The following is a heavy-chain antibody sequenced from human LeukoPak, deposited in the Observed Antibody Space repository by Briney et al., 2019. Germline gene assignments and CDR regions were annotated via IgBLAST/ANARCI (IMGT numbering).Heavy chain of an antibody. CDR1: GGSISSGGYY. CDR2: IYYSGST. V-gene: IGHV4-31*03. Sequence: SQTLSLTCNVSGGSISSGGYYWSWIRQHPGKGLEWIGYIYYSGSTYYNPSLKSRVTILVDTSKNQFSLKLSSVTAADTAVYYCARDIWNDGYYGMDVWGKGTTVTVSS. D-gene: IGHD1-1*01. J-gene: IGHJ6*04. CDR3: ARDIWNDGYYGMDV.